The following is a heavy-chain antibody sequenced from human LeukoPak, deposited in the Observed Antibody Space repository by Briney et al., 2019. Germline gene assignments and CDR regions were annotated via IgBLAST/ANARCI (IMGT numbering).Heavy chain of an antibody. J-gene: IGHJ4*02. CDR3: ARGRYDFWSGYPFDY. V-gene: IGHV4-31*03. CDR2: IYYSGST. Sequence: SGTPSLPCTVSGGSISSGGYYWSWIRPHPGKGPGWVGYIYYSGSTYYNPSLKSRVTISVDTSKNQFSLKLSSVTAADTAVYYCARGRYDFWSGYPFDYWGQGTLVTVSS. CDR1: GGSISSGGYY. D-gene: IGHD3-3*01.